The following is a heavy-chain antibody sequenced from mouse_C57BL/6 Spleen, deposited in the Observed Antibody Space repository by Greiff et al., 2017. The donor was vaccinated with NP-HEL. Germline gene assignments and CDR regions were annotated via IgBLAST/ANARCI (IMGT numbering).Heavy chain of an antibody. CDR2: ISYSGST. Sequence: EVMLVESGPGMVKPSQSLSLTCTVTGYSITSGYDWHWIRHFPGNKLEWMGYISYSGSTNYNPSLKSRISITHDTSKNHFFLKLNSVTTEDTATYYCARGNYGYEFAYWGQGTLVTVSA. V-gene: IGHV3-1*01. CDR1: GYSITSGYD. D-gene: IGHD2-2*01. CDR3: ARGNYGYEFAY. J-gene: IGHJ3*01.